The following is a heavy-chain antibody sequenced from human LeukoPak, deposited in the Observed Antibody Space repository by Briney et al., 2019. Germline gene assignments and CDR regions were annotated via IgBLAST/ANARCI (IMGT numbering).Heavy chain of an antibody. J-gene: IGHJ6*03. Sequence: AASVKVSCKASGYTFTGYYMHWVRQAPGQGLEWMGWINPNSGGTNYAQKFQGRVTMTRDTSISTAYMELSRLRSDDTAVYYCARWGFDCSSSGYYYMDVWRKGTTVTVSS. CDR2: INPNSGGT. CDR1: GYTFTGYY. V-gene: IGHV1-2*02. D-gene: IGHD6-6*01. CDR3: ARWGFDCSSSGYYYMDV.